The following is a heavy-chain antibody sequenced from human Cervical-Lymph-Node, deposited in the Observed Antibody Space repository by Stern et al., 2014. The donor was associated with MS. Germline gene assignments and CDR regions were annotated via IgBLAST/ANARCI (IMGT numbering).Heavy chain of an antibody. CDR2: INPNTGDT. D-gene: IGHD1-26*01. CDR3: ARDLGGSYAADAFDI. V-gene: IGHV1-2*02. Sequence: QVQLVQSGAEVKKSGASVKVSCKASGYTFTGHYMHWVRQAPGQGLEWMGWINPNTGDTNYVQKFQGRVTMTRDTSSGTAYMEMSSLSSDDTAVYYCARDLGGSYAADAFDIWGQGTMIIVSS. CDR1: GYTFTGHY. J-gene: IGHJ3*02.